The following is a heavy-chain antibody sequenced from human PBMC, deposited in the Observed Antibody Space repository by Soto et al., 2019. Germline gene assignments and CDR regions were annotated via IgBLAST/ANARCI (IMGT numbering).Heavy chain of an antibody. Sequence: VASVKVSCKASGYTFTGYYMHWVRQAPGQGLEWMGWINPNSGGTNYAQKFQGRVTMTRDTSISTAYMELSRLRSDDTAVYYCARSIVGATYYYYYGMDVWGQGTTVTVSS. J-gene: IGHJ6*02. D-gene: IGHD1-26*01. V-gene: IGHV1-2*02. CDR1: GYTFTGYY. CDR2: INPNSGGT. CDR3: ARSIVGATYYYYYGMDV.